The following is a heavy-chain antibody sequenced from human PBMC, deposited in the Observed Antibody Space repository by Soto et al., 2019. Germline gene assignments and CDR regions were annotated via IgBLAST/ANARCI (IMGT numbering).Heavy chain of an antibody. CDR1: GLIFSRYS. D-gene: IGHD1-26*01. CDR3: ARGSAFIGLDY. Sequence: GGSLSLSCALSGLIFSRYSMNWVRPAPGKGLEWVSSIGTSGSYIYDTDSVKGRFTISRDNTKDSLYLQMNSLRAEDTAIYYCARGSAFIGLDYWGQGTPVTVSS. CDR2: IGTSGSYI. J-gene: IGHJ4*02. V-gene: IGHV3-21*01.